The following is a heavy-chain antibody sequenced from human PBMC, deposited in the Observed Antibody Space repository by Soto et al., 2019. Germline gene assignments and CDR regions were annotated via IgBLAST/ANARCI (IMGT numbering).Heavy chain of an antibody. J-gene: IGHJ4*02. CDR2: ILYDGSNK. V-gene: IGHV3-30-3*01. CDR3: AKDGRRWDLPADY. Sequence: GGSLRLSCAASGFTFSTYAMHWVRQAPGKGLEWVAVILYDGSNKYYADSVKGRFTISRDNSKNTLYLQMNSLRAEDTAVYYCAKDGRRWDLPADYWGQGALVTAPQ. D-gene: IGHD1-26*01. CDR1: GFTFSTYA.